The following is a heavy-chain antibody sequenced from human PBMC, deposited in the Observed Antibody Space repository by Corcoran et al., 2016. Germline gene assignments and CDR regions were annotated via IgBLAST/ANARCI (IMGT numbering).Heavy chain of an antibody. Sequence: EVQLVESGGGLVKSGGSRRLSCTGSGFTFSNAWMNWVRQAPGKGLEWVCRIKSKANGGAIEYVASVTGRFSISRDDSRYTVYLEMNSRETEDTTVYYSSAWYAIDIWGQGTMVTVSS. D-gene: IGHD2-8*01. CDR1: GFTFSNAW. J-gene: IGHJ3*02. V-gene: IGHV3-15*07. CDR2: IKSKANGGAI. CDR3: SAWYAIDI.